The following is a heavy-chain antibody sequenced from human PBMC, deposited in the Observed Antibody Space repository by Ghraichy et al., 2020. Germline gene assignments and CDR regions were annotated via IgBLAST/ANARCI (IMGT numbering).Heavy chain of an antibody. V-gene: IGHV3-13*05. Sequence: GGSLRLSCAASGFTFSSYDMHWVRQATGKGLEWVSAIGTAGDPYYPGSVKGRFTISRENAKNSLYLQMNSLRAGDTAVYYCARGPLRYCSSTSCSIAAAGTYAYYGMDVWGQGTTVTVSS. J-gene: IGHJ6*02. CDR3: ARGPLRYCSSTSCSIAAAGTYAYYGMDV. D-gene: IGHD2-2*01. CDR1: GFTFSSYD. CDR2: IGTAGDP.